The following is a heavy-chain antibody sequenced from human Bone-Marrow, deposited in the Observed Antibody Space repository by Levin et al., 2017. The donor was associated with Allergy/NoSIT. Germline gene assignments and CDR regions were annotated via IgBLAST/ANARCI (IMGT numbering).Heavy chain of an antibody. CDR3: ARVGVPANLRGYENHYYYYMDL. V-gene: IGHV4-39*02. CDR2: IYYGGTT. Sequence: SQTLSLTCTVSGGSIMRTNYYWGWIRQPPGKGLEWIASIYYGGTTNYNPSLKSRLTISVDTSKNHFSLRLKSVTAADTATYYCARVGVPANLRGYENHYYYYMDLWGKGTTVTV. J-gene: IGHJ6*03. D-gene: IGHD3-16*01. CDR1: GGSIMRTNYY.